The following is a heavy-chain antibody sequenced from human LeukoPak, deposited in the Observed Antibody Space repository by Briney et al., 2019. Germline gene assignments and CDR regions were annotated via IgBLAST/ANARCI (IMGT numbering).Heavy chain of an antibody. CDR1: GYTFTSYD. CDR3: ARKVPFPYYYYGMDV. CDR2: MNPNSGNT. D-gene: IGHD1-14*01. Sequence: ASVKVSCKASGYTFTSYDINWVRQATGQGLEWMGWMNPNSGNTGYAQKFQGRVTMTRNTSISTAYMELSSLRSEDTAVYYCARKVPFPYYYYGMDVWGQGTTVTVSS. J-gene: IGHJ6*02. V-gene: IGHV1-8*01.